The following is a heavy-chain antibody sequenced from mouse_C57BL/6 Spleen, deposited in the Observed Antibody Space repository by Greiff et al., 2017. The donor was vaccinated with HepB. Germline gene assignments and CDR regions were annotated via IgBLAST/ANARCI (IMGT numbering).Heavy chain of an antibody. V-gene: IGHV14-1*01. CDR3: TTGNYHYYAMDY. D-gene: IGHD2-1*01. Sequence: VHVKQSGAELVRPGASVKLSCTASGFNIKDYYMHWVKQRPEQGLEWIGRIDPEDGDTEYDPKFQGKATMTADTSSNTAYLQLSSLTSEDTAVYYCTTGNYHYYAMDYWGQGTSVTVSS. J-gene: IGHJ4*01. CDR1: GFNIKDYY. CDR2: IDPEDGDT.